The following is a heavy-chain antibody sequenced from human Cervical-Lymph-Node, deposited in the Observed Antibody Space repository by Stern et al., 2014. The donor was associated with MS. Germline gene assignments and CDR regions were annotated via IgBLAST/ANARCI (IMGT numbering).Heavy chain of an antibody. CDR1: GFSFSDFY. J-gene: IGHJ4*02. Sequence: EVQLVESGGGLVQPGGSLRLSCAASGFSFSDFYMDWVRQAPGQGLEWVGRSSNKAKSYTTDYAASVKGRFTISRDDSKNSLYLQMNSLKTEDTAVYYCSRDSSGDYWGPGTLVTVSS. CDR2: SSNKAKSYTT. V-gene: IGHV3-72*01. CDR3: SRDSSGDY.